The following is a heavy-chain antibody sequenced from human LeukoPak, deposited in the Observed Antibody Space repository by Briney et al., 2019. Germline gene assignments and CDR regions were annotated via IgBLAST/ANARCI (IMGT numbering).Heavy chain of an antibody. Sequence: ASVTVSCKASGYTFTGYYMHWVRQAPGQGLEWVGRINPNSGGTNYAQKFQGRVTMTRDTSISTAYMELSRLRSDDTAVYYCAREGAVAPLDYWGQGTLVTVSS. CDR2: INPNSGGT. V-gene: IGHV1-2*06. J-gene: IGHJ4*02. D-gene: IGHD6-19*01. CDR1: GYTFTGYY. CDR3: AREGAVAPLDY.